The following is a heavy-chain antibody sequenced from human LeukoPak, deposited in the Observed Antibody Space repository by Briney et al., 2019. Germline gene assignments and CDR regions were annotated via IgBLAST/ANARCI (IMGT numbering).Heavy chain of an antibody. Sequence: GGSLRLSCAASGFTFSDYYMSWIRQAPGKGLEWVSYISSSGSTIYYADSVKGRFTISRDNAKNSLYLRMNSLRAEDTAVYYCARDERFFEWPSFDYWGQGTLVTVSS. CDR3: ARDERFFEWPSFDY. CDR1: GFTFSDYY. V-gene: IGHV3-11*01. D-gene: IGHD3-3*01. J-gene: IGHJ4*02. CDR2: ISSSGSTI.